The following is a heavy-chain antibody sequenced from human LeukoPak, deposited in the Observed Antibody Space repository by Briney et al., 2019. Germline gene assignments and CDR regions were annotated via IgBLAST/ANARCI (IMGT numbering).Heavy chain of an antibody. CDR1: GGTFSSYA. CDR2: IIPIFGTA. J-gene: IGHJ4*02. Sequence: SVKVSCKASGGTFSSYAISWVRQAPGQGLEWMGGIIPIFGTANYAQKFQGRVTITTDESTSAAYMELSSLRSEDTAVYYCAVPKGGSSWYAQIDYWGQGTLVTVSS. V-gene: IGHV1-69*05. D-gene: IGHD6-13*01. CDR3: AVPKGGSSWYAQIDY.